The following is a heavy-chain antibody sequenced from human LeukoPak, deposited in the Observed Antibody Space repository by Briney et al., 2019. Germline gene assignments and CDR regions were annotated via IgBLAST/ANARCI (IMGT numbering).Heavy chain of an antibody. J-gene: IGHJ4*02. Sequence: GGSLRLSCAASGFTFNSYSMNWVRQAPGKGLEWVSSISSSSSSIYYADSVKGRFTISRDNAKNSVHLQMNSLRVEDTATYYCARDFGIVDNRFDFWGQGALVTVSS. D-gene: IGHD3-16*02. V-gene: IGHV3-21*01. CDR1: GFTFNSYS. CDR2: ISSSSSSI. CDR3: ARDFGIVDNRFDF.